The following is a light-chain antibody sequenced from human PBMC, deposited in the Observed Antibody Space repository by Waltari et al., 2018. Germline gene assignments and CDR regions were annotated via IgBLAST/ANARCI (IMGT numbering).Light chain of an antibody. CDR2: QGT. CDR3: CSYAGTWL. CDR1: NNDVGTYDL. J-gene: IGLJ3*02. V-gene: IGLV2-23*01. Sequence: QSALTQPASMSAPPGQSITTSCTATNNDVGTYDLVSWYQQHPGRAPKLLIFQGTKRPSGVSGRFSGSKSADTASLTISGLQPEDEADYYCCSYAGTWLFGGGTKVTVL.